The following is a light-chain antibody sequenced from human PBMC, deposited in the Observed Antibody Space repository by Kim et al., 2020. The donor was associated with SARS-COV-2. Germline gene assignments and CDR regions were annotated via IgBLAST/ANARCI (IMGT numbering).Light chain of an antibody. CDR2: WAS. J-gene: IGKJ2*01. Sequence: DIVMTQSPDSLAVSLGERATVNCKSSQSILYSSKSKNYLAWYQQKPGQSPKLLIYWASTRESGVPDRFIGSGSGTDFTLTISNLQAEDVAVYYCQQYYSIPYTFGQGTKLDI. CDR3: QQYYSIPYT. CDR1: QSILYSSKSKNY. V-gene: IGKV4-1*01.